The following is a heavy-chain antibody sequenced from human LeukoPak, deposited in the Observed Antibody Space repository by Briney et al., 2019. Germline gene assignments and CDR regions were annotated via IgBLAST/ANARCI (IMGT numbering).Heavy chain of an antibody. Sequence: PGGSLRLSCAASGFTVSSNYMSWVRQAPGKGLEWVASIKQDGSERNYVDSVKGRFTISRDNAKNSLYLQMNSLRVEDTAVYYCARGGAVAGLDYWGQGTLVTVSS. CDR3: ARGGAVAGLDY. D-gene: IGHD6-19*01. V-gene: IGHV3-7*01. CDR2: IKQDGSER. J-gene: IGHJ4*02. CDR1: GFTVSSNY.